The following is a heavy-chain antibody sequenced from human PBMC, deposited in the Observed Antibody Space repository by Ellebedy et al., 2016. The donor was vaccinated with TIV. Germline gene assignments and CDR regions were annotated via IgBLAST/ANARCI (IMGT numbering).Heavy chain of an antibody. CDR1: GFTFSSYW. V-gene: IGHV3-7*01. J-gene: IGHJ6*02. Sequence: GESLKISCAASGFTFSSYWMSWVRQAPGKGLEWVANIKQDGSEKYYVDSVKGRFTISRDNAKNSLYLQMNSLRAEDTAVYYCARDEGYYYYGMDVWGQGTTVTVS. CDR2: IKQDGSEK. CDR3: ARDEGYYYYGMDV.